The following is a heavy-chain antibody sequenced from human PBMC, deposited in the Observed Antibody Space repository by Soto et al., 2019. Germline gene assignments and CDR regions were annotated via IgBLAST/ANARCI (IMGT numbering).Heavy chain of an antibody. Sequence: PSETLSLTCTVSGGSISSYYWSWIRQPPGKGLEWIGYIYYSGSTNYNPSLKSRVTISVDTSKNQFSLKLSSVTAADTAVYYCARDPGMAAYYYGMDVWGQGTTVTVSS. V-gene: IGHV4-59*01. CDR3: ARDPGMAAYYYGMDV. D-gene: IGHD6-13*01. J-gene: IGHJ6*02. CDR2: IYYSGST. CDR1: GGSISSYY.